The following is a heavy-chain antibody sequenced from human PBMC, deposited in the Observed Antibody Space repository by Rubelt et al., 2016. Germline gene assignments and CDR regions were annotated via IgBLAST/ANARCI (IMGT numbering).Heavy chain of an antibody. CDR2: IYSGGST. CDR1: GFTVSSNY. V-gene: IGHV3-66*03. D-gene: IGHD1-26*01. J-gene: IGHJ3*02. CDR3: ARPDVFRVGAIRGAFDI. Sequence: EVQLVESGGGLIQPGGSLRLSCAASGFTVSSNYMSWVRQAPGKGLEWVSVIYSGGSTYYADSVKGRLPISGDNSKNPWYLQRNSRGAVDTAVYYCARPDVFRVGAIRGAFDIWGQGTMVTVSS.